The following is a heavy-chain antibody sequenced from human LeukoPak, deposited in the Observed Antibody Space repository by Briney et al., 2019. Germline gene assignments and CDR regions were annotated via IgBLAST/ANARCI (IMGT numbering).Heavy chain of an antibody. Sequence: SRTLSLTCVISGNSVFSNSTACNWIRQSPSRGLEWLGRTYYRSKWYNDYAVSVKSRIIINPDTSKNQFSLQLNSVTPEDTAVYYCARGGQGDGYSADEAFDVWGQGTMVTVS. CDR2: TYYRSKWYN. V-gene: IGHV6-1*01. CDR3: ARGGQGDGYSADEAFDV. D-gene: IGHD5-24*01. J-gene: IGHJ3*01. CDR1: GNSVFSNSTA.